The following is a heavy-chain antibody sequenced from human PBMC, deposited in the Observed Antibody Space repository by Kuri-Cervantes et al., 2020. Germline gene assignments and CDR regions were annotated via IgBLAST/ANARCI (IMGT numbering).Heavy chain of an antibody. J-gene: IGHJ5*02. CDR2: INHSGSN. Sequence: GSLRLSCAVYGGSFSGYYWSWIRQPPGKGLEWIGEINHSGSNNYNPSLKSRVTISVDTPKNQFSLKLSSVTAADSAVYSCARVRNIAGAGFDPWGQGTLVTVSS. CDR3: ARVRNIAGAGFDP. V-gene: IGHV4-34*01. D-gene: IGHD6-13*01. CDR1: GGSFSGYY.